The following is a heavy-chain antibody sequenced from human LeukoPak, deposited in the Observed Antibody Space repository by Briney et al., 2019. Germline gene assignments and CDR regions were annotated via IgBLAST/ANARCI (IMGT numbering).Heavy chain of an antibody. D-gene: IGHD2-2*01. Sequence: GGSLRLSCAASGFTFSDAWMSWVRQAPGKGLEWVGRIKSKTDGGTTDYAAPVKGRFTISRDDSKNTLYLQMNSLKTEDTAVYYCTARYCRSTSCYGEYFQRWGQGTLVTVSS. J-gene: IGHJ1*01. CDR3: TARYCRSTSCYGEYFQR. CDR2: IKSKTDGGTT. V-gene: IGHV3-15*01. CDR1: GFTFSDAW.